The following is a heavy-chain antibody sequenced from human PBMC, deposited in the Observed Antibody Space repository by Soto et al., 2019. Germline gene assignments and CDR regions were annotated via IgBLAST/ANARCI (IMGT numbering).Heavy chain of an antibody. CDR2: ISYDGSNK. Sequence: SGGSLRLSCAASGFTFSSYAMHWVRQAPGKGLEWVAVISYDGSNKYYADSVKGRFTISRDNSKNTLYLQMNSLRAEDAAVYYCARSTTPGPYYYGMDVWGQGTTVTVSS. D-gene: IGHD1-1*01. CDR1: GFTFSSYA. CDR3: ARSTTPGPYYYGMDV. J-gene: IGHJ6*02. V-gene: IGHV3-30-3*01.